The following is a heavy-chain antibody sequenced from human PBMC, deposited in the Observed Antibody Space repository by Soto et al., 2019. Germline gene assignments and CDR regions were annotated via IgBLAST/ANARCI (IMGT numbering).Heavy chain of an antibody. D-gene: IGHD2-8*01. V-gene: IGHV1-3*01. CDR1: GYTFTSYA. J-gene: IGHJ6*02. CDR3: ARDGDLGECTNGVCLYYYYGMDV. Sequence: ASVKVSCKASGYTFTSYAMHWVRQAPGQRLEWMGWINAGNGNTKYSQKFQGRVTITRDTSASTAYMELTSLRSEDTAVYYCARDGDLGECTNGVCLYYYYGMDVWGQGTTVTVSS. CDR2: INAGNGNT.